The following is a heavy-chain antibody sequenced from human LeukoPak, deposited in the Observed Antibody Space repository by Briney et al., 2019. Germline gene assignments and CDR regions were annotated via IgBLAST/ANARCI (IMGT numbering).Heavy chain of an antibody. J-gene: IGHJ1*01. CDR3: ARDIGYDSSGYWPKH. Sequence: ASVKVSCKTSGYIFTTYALNWVRQAPGQGLEWMGLIHANTGTPTYAQAFTGRFVFPLDTSVSTSYLEISGLRAEDTAVYYCARDIGYDSSGYWPKHWGQGTLVTVSS. CDR2: IHANTGTP. V-gene: IGHV7-4-1*02. D-gene: IGHD3-22*01. CDR1: GYIFTTYA.